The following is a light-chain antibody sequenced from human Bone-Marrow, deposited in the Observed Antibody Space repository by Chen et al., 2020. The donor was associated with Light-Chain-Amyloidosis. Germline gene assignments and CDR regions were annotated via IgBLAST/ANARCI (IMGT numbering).Light chain of an antibody. Sequence: ETVLTQSPGTLSLSPGERATLSCRASQSVSSNYLAWYQQKPGQAPSLLIYNAFNRATGIPDRFSASGSGTDFSLTISRLEPEDFAVYYCQQYGNSPQTFGQGTKLEIK. CDR2: NAF. V-gene: IGKV3-20*01. CDR1: QSVSSNY. CDR3: QQYGNSPQT. J-gene: IGKJ2*01.